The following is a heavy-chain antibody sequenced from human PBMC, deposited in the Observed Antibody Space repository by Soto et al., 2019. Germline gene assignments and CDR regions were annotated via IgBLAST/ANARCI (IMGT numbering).Heavy chain of an antibody. Sequence: PGGSLRLSCAASGFTFSSYAMSWVRQAPGKGLEWVSAISGSGGSTYYADSVKGRFTISRDNSKNTLYLQMNSLRAEDTAVYYCAKDREDYSNYVVYWFDPWGQGTLVTVSS. V-gene: IGHV3-23*01. CDR2: ISGSGGST. CDR1: GFTFSSYA. D-gene: IGHD4-4*01. CDR3: AKDREDYSNYVVYWFDP. J-gene: IGHJ5*02.